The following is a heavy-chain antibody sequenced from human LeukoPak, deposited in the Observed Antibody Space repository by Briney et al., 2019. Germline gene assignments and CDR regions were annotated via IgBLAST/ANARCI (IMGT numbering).Heavy chain of an antibody. V-gene: IGHV4-59*01. CDR3: ARGGYASDWHSMDV. Sequence: PSETVSLTCTVSGGSISNNYWSWIRQPPGKGLEWIGYMYYSGSPNYNPSLKSRVTISVDTPKNQFSLMLSSVTAADTAVYYCARGGYASDWHSMDVWGQGTTATVSS. CDR1: GGSISNNY. D-gene: IGHD6-25*01. CDR2: MYYSGSP. J-gene: IGHJ6*02.